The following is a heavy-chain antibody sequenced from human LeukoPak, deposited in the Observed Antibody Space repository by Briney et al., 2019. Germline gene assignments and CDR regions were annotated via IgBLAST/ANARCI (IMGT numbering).Heavy chain of an antibody. CDR2: IDQDGSEK. Sequence: PGGSLRLSCAASGFTFRSYYMSWVRQAPGKGLEGVANIDQDGSEKYYVDSVKGRFTIFRDNAKNSLYLQMNSLRVEDTAVYYCARVAAPGTADYWGQGTLVTVSS. CDR3: ARVAAPGTADY. D-gene: IGHD6-13*01. V-gene: IGHV3-7*01. CDR1: GFTFRSYY. J-gene: IGHJ4*02.